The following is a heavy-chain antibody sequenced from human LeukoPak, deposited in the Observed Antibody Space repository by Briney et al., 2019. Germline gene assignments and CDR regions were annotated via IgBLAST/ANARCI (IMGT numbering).Heavy chain of an antibody. CDR2: IYSGGST. V-gene: IGHV3-66*02. J-gene: IGHJ4*02. CDR3: ARDRVDY. Sequence: VGSLRLSCAASGLTVSSNYMAWVRQAPVRGLEWVSVIYSGGSTYYADSVKGRFTISRDNSKNTLYLQMNSLRTEDTAVYYCARDRVDYGGQGTLVTVSS. D-gene: IGHD6-6*01. CDR1: GLTVSSNY.